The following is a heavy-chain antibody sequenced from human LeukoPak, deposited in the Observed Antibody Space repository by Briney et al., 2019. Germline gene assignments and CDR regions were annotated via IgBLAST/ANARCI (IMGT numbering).Heavy chain of an antibody. J-gene: IGHJ4*02. V-gene: IGHV1-46*01. CDR1: GYTFTSYY. Sequence: GASVKVSCKASGYTFTSYYMHWVRQAPGQGLEWMGIINPSGGSTSYAQKFQGRVTMTRDMSTSTVYMELSSLRSEDTAVYYCARDRKQWLVKRVSGTDYWGQGTLVTVSS. CDR2: INPSGGST. CDR3: ARDRKQWLVKRVSGTDY. D-gene: IGHD6-19*01.